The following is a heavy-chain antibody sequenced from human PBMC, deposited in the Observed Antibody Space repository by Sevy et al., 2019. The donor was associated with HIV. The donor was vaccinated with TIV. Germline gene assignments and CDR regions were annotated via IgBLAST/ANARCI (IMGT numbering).Heavy chain of an antibody. CDR2: ISPHNGDT. V-gene: IGHV1-18*01. CDR1: GYTFSSYR. J-gene: IGHJ4*01. Sequence: ASVKVSCKISGYTFSSYRITWVRQAPGQGLECMGWISPHNGDTNYVQKLQGRVTMITDTSTTTAYMELRNLGSDDTAVYYCARAYCSGGRCYSLAYWGQGTLVTVSS. CDR3: ARAYCSGGRCYSLAY. D-gene: IGHD2-15*01.